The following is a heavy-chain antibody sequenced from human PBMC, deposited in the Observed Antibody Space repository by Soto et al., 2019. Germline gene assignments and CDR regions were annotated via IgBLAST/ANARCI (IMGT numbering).Heavy chain of an antibody. CDR2: ISSSSSDI. CDR1: EFTFSSDH. D-gene: IGHD6-19*01. J-gene: IGHJ3*02. Sequence: GGSLRLSCAASEFTFSSDHMNWVRQAPGKGLEWISYISSSSSDIYYADSVKGRFTISRDNSKNTLYLQMNSLRAEDTAVYYCARDGAVAGTAAFDIWGQGTMVTVSS. V-gene: IGHV3-21*05. CDR3: ARDGAVAGTAAFDI.